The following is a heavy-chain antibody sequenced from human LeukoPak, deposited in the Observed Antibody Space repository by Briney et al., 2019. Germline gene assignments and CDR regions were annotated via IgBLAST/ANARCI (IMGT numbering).Heavy chain of an antibody. CDR3: ARYSSSWLIFDY. D-gene: IGHD6-13*01. CDR2: IYYSGST. Sequence: PSETLSLTCTVSGGSISSSSYYWSWIRQPPGKGLEWIGYIYYSGSTNYNPSLKSRVTISVDTSKNQFSLKLSSVTAADTAVYYCARYSSSWLIFDYWGQGTLVTVSS. J-gene: IGHJ4*02. V-gene: IGHV4-61*01. CDR1: GGSISSSSYY.